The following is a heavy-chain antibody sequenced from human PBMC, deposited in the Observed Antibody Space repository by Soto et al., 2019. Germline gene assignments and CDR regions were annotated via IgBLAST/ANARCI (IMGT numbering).Heavy chain of an antibody. CDR2: IDWDDDK. D-gene: IGHD6-13*01. V-gene: IGHV2-70*01. J-gene: IGHJ5*02. Sequence: SGPTLVNPTQTLTLTCTFSGFSLSTSGMCVSWIRQPPGKALEWLALIDWDDDKYYSTSLKTRLTISKDTSKNQVVLTMTNMDPVDTATYYCARSIVVAGNRWFDPWGQGTLVTVSS. CDR3: ARSIVVAGNRWFDP. CDR1: GFSLSTSGMC.